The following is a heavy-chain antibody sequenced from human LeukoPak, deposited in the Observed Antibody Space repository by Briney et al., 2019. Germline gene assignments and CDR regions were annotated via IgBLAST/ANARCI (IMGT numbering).Heavy chain of an antibody. Sequence: KASETLSLTCTVSGGSISSSSYYWGWIRQPPGKGLEWIGSIYYSGSTYYNPSLKSRVTISVDTSKNQFSLKLSSVTAADTAVYYCARDYYDYVWGSYRPNWFDPWGQGTLVTVSS. CDR2: IYYSGST. J-gene: IGHJ5*02. V-gene: IGHV4-39*02. D-gene: IGHD3-16*02. CDR1: GGSISSSSYY. CDR3: ARDYYDYVWGSYRPNWFDP.